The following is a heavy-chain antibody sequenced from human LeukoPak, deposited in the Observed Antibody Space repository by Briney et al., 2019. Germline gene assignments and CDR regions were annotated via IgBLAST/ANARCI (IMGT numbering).Heavy chain of an antibody. CDR1: GYTFTGYY. J-gene: IGHJ4*02. CDR3: ARAYTTSWYKNDF. Sequence: ASVKVSCKASGYTFTGYYMHWVRQAPGQGLEWMGWINPNSGGTNYAQKFQGRVTMTRDTSISTAYMELSRLRSDDTAVYYCARAYTTSWYKNDFWGQGTLVTVSS. CDR2: INPNSGGT. D-gene: IGHD2-2*02. V-gene: IGHV1-2*02.